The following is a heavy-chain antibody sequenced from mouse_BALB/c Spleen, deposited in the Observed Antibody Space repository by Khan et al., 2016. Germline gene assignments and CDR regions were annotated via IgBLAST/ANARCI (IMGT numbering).Heavy chain of an antibody. V-gene: IGHV1S22*01. Sequence: LQQPGSELVRPGASVKLSCKASGYTFTSYWMHWVKQRPGQGLEWIGNIYPGSGSTNYDEKFKSKATLTVDTSSSTAYMQLSSLTSEDSAVYSCTRLEYGNYWGQGTTLTVSS. CDR3: TRLEYGNY. CDR1: GYTFTSYW. D-gene: IGHD2-10*02. CDR2: IYPGSGST. J-gene: IGHJ2*01.